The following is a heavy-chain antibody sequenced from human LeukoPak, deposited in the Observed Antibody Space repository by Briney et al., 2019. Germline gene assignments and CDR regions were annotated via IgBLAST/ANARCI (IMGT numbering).Heavy chain of an antibody. CDR1: GFTFSSYR. Sequence: GGSLRLSCAASGFTFSSYRMNWVRQAPGKGLEWVSSISSSSSYIYYADSVKGRFTISRDNAKNSLYLQMNSLRAEDTAVYYCARDSAADFDYWGQGTLVTVSS. D-gene: IGHD2-2*01. CDR2: ISSSSSYI. CDR3: ARDSAADFDY. V-gene: IGHV3-21*01. J-gene: IGHJ4*02.